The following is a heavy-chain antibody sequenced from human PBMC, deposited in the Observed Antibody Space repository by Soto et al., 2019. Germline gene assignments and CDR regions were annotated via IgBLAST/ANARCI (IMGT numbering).Heavy chain of an antibody. CDR3: ARGPDYGDYDSFDY. CDR1: GFTFSSYW. J-gene: IGHJ4*02. D-gene: IGHD4-17*01. Sequence: GGSLRLSCAASGFTFSSYWMHWVRQAPGKGLVWVSRINSDGSSTSYADSVKGRFTISRDNAKNTLYLQMNSLRAEDTAVYYCARGPDYGDYDSFDYWGQGTLVTVSS. CDR2: INSDGSST. V-gene: IGHV3-74*01.